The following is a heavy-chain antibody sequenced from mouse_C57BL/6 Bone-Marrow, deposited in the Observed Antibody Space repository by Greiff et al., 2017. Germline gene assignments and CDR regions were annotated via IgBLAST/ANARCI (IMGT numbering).Heavy chain of an antibody. CDR1: GYTFTSYW. CDR2: IDPSDSYT. Sequence: VQLQQPGAELVMPGASVKLSCKASGYTFTSYWMHWVKQRPGQGLEWIGEIDPSDSYTNYNQKFKGKSTLTVDKSSSTAYMQLSSLTSEDSAVYYCAIIYYDYGYYFDYWGQGTTLTVSS. D-gene: IGHD2-4*01. CDR3: AIIYYDYGYYFDY. J-gene: IGHJ2*01. V-gene: IGHV1-69*01.